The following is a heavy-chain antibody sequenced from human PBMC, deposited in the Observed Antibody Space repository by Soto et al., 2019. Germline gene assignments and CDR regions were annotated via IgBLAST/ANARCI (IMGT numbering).Heavy chain of an antibody. CDR3: AKGGTTIPNSGHYYYYGMDV. D-gene: IGHD5-12*01. CDR1: GFTFSSYA. V-gene: IGHV3-23*01. J-gene: IGHJ6*02. CDR2: ISGSGGST. Sequence: GGSLRLSCAASGFTFSSYAMSWVRQAPGKGLEWVSAISGSGGSTYYADSVKGRFTISRDNSKNTLYLQMNSLRAEDTAVYYCAKGGTTIPNSGHYYYYGMDVWGQGTTVTVSS.